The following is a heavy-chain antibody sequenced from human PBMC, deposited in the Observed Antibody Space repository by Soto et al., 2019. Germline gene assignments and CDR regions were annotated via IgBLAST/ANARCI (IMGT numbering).Heavy chain of an antibody. CDR2: ISDSGATT. CDR1: GFTFSSYG. CDR3: AKEDTSSGSLDY. Sequence: GGSLRLSCAASGFTFSSYGMHWVRQAPGKGLEWVSGISDSGATTYYADSVRGRFTISRDNSKNTLYLQMKSLRAEDSASYYCAKEDTSSGSLDYWGQGALVTVSS. V-gene: IGHV3-23*01. J-gene: IGHJ4*02. D-gene: IGHD6-19*01.